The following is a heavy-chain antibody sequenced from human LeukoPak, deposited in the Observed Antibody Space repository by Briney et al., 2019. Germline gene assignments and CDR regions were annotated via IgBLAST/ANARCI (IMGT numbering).Heavy chain of an antibody. Sequence: SETLSLTCTVSGGSISSYYWSWIRQPPGKGLEWFGYIYYSGSTNCNPSLKSRVTISVDTSKNQFSLKLSSVTAADTAVYYCARWVWDGYNDYFDYWGQGTLVTVSS. CDR1: GGSISSYY. CDR3: ARWVWDGYNDYFDY. J-gene: IGHJ4*02. CDR2: IYYSGST. V-gene: IGHV4-59*01. D-gene: IGHD5-24*01.